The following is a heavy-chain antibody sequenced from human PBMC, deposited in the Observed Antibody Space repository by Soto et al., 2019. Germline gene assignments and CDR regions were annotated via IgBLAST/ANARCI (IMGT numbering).Heavy chain of an antibody. CDR1: GFNFSTHS. CDR2: ISRSGSSA. D-gene: IGHD2-8*02. Sequence: EVQLVQSGGGLGQPGGSLRLSCVASGFNFSTHSMNWVRQAPGKGLQWVSYISRSGSSANYPDSVKGRFTISRDKGKNSLYLQINSLRDEDAAVYYCTRDLVLVTSATGAFDGWGQGSMVTVSS. J-gene: IGHJ3*01. CDR3: TRDLVLVTSATGAFDG. V-gene: IGHV3-48*02.